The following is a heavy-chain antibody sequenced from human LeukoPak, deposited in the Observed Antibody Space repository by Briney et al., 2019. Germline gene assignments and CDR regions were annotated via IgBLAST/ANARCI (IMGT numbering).Heavy chain of an antibody. CDR2: ISYDGRNK. Sequence: PGGSLRLSCAASGFTFSNAWMSWVRQAPGKGLEWVAVISYDGRNKYYADSVKGRFTISRDISKNTLYLQMNSLRAEDTAVFYCAREGRDGYYFDFWGQGTLVTVSS. CDR3: AREGRDGYYFDF. J-gene: IGHJ4*02. CDR1: GFTFSNAW. V-gene: IGHV3-30*03. D-gene: IGHD5-24*01.